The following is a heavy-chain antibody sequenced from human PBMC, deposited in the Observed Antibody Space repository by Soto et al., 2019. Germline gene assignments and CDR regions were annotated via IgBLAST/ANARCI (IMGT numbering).Heavy chain of an antibody. D-gene: IGHD6-6*01. J-gene: IGHJ1*01. CDR2: ISGYNGHT. Sequence: ASVKVSCKASGYTLATYGIDWVRQAPGQGLEWMGWISGYNGHTKYAQKLQGRVTVTTEASTNTAYMELGDLRSDDSAVYYCAIAVSVEQRRPQLASCGQGSLVPGSS. CDR3: AIAVSVEQRRPQLAS. V-gene: IGHV1-18*01. CDR1: GYTLATYG.